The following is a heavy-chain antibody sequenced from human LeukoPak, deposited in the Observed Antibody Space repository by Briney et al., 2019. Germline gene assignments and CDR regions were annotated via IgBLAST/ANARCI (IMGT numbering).Heavy chain of an antibody. CDR3: ARLQGAGGFRGYSENYAADWFDP. CDR1: GYSFTSYW. D-gene: IGHD5-18*01. V-gene: IGHV5-51*01. Sequence: GESLKISCKGSGYSFTSYWIGWVRQMPGKGLEWMGIIYPGDSDTRYSPSFQGQVTISADKSITTAYLQWSSLKASDTAMYYCARLQGAGGFRGYSENYAADWFDPWGQGTLVTVSS. CDR2: IYPGDSDT. J-gene: IGHJ5*02.